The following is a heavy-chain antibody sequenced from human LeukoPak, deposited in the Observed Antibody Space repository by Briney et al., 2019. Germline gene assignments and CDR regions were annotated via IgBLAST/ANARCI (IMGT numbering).Heavy chain of an antibody. CDR1: GYTFTSYY. J-gene: IGHJ4*02. V-gene: IGHV1-24*01. CDR3: ATAGPYDFGFDY. D-gene: IGHD3-3*01. CDR2: FDPEDGET. Sequence: ASVKVSCKASGYTFTSYYMHWVRQAPGQGLEWMGGFDPEDGETIYAQKFQGRVTMTEDTSTDTAYMELSSLRSEDTAVYYCATAGPYDFGFDYWGQGTLVTVSS.